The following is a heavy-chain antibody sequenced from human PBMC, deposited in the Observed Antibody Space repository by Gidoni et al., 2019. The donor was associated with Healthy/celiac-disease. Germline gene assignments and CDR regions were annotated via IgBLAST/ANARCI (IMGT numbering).Heavy chain of an antibody. CDR3: ARDLDIVVVPAAKGGNDY. CDR2: ISAYNGNT. D-gene: IGHD2-2*03. V-gene: IGHV1-18*01. Sequence: VQLVQSGAEVKKPGAAVKVSCKASGYTFTSYGISWVRQAPGQGLEWMGWISAYNGNTNYAQKLQGRVTMTTDTSTSTAYMELRSLRSDDTAVYYCARDLDIVVVPAAKGGNDYWGQGTLVTVSS. CDR1: GYTFTSYG. J-gene: IGHJ4*02.